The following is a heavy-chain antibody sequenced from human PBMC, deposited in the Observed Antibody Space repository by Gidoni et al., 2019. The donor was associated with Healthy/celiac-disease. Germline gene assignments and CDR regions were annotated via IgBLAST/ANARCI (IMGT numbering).Heavy chain of an antibody. V-gene: IGHV3-30-3*01. CDR1: GFTFSSYA. D-gene: IGHD3-10*01. CDR3: ARDLGEDYYGSGSYYNNWFDP. Sequence: QVQLVESGGGVVQPGRSLRLSCAASGFTFSSYAMHWVRQAPGKGLEWVAVRADDGSNKYYADSVKGRFTISRDNSKNTLYLQMNSLRAEDTAVYYCARDLGEDYYGSGSYYNNWFDPWGQGTLVTVSS. CDR2: RADDGSNK. J-gene: IGHJ5*02.